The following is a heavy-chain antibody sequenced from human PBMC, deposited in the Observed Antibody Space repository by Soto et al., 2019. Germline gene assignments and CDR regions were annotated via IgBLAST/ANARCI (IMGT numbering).Heavy chain of an antibody. J-gene: IGHJ4*02. CDR2: VSSTGST. D-gene: IGHD2-2*01. CDR1: GASITQYY. V-gene: IGHV4-4*08. CDR3: ARVPDY. Sequence: SETLSLTCTVSGASITQYYWNWIRQSPGKGLEWIVSVSSTGSTVYNPSLTSRVTVSLDTPKNQFSLKLSSVTAADTAVYYCARVPDYWGQGILVTVSS.